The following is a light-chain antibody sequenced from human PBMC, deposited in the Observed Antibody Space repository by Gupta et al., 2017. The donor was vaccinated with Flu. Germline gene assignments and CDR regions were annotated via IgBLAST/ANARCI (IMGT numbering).Light chain of an antibody. Sequence: QAVVTQEPSLTVSPGGTVTLTCGSSTGAVTSGHYPYWFQQKPGQAPRTLIYDTSNKHSWTPARFSGSLLGGKAALTLSGAQPEDEAEYYCLLYYSDLYVFGTGTKVTVL. V-gene: IGLV7-46*01. CDR3: LLYYSDLYV. CDR2: DTS. CDR1: TGAVTSGHY. J-gene: IGLJ1*01.